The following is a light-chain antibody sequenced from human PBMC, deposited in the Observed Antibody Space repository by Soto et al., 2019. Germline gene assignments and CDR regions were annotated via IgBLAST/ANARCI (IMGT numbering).Light chain of an antibody. CDR1: QGLSGW. Sequence: DIQMTQSPSTLSASIGDRVIITCRASQGLSGWLAWYQQKPGKAPTLLIYRASTLESGVPSRFSGSGSGTEFTLTISSLQPDDFAAYYCQHYNSSSEAFGQGTKVDIK. CDR3: QHYNSSSEA. J-gene: IGKJ1*01. CDR2: RAS. V-gene: IGKV1-5*03.